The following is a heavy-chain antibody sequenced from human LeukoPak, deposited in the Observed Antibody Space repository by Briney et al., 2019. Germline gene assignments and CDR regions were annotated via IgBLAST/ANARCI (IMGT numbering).Heavy chain of an antibody. CDR3: ARVGDGYNDAYDI. V-gene: IGHV3-23*01. J-gene: IGHJ3*02. CDR1: GFTFRRSA. D-gene: IGHD5-24*01. Sequence: GGSLRLSCAASGFTFRRSAMTWVRQVPGKGLEWVSTISGRGGDTDYADSVKGRFIISRDSSENTLYLQMHSLRSEDTAVYYCARVGDGYNDAYDIWGQGTMVTVHS. CDR2: ISGRGGDT.